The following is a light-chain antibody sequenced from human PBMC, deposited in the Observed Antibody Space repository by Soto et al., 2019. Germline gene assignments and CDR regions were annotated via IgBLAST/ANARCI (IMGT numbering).Light chain of an antibody. CDR1: SSNIGSNY. CDR2: RNN. CDR3: GAWDDSLSGYV. V-gene: IGLV1-47*01. Sequence: QSVLTQPPSASGTPGQRVTISCSGSSSNIGSNYVYWYQQLPGTAPKLLIYRNNQRPSGVPDRFSGSKSGTSASLAISGLRSEDKADYYCGAWDDSLSGYVFGTGTKLTVL. J-gene: IGLJ1*01.